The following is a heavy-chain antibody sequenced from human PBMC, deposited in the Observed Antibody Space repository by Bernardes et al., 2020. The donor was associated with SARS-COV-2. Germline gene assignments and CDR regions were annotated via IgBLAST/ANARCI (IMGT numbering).Heavy chain of an antibody. J-gene: IGHJ6*02. Sequence: ASVKVSCKASGYTFTGYYMHWVRQAPGQGLEWMGWINPNSGGTNYAQKFQGRVTMTRDTSISTAYMELSRLRSDDTAVYYCARLVSSKATIFYYYYGMDVWGQGTTVTVSS. CDR3: ARLVSSKATIFYYYYGMDV. V-gene: IGHV1-2*02. D-gene: IGHD1-26*01. CDR1: GYTFTGYY. CDR2: INPNSGGT.